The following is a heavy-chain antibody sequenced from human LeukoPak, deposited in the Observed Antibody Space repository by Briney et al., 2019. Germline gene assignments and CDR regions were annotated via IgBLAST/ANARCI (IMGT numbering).Heavy chain of an antibody. Sequence: KSSETLSLTCAVYGGSFSDYYWSWIRQPPGKGLEWIGEINHSGSTNYNPSLKSRVTISVDTSKNQFSLKLSSVTAADTAVYYCARGLRGNHYFDYWGQGTLVTVSS. D-gene: IGHD4-23*01. CDR1: GGSFSDYY. CDR2: INHSGST. J-gene: IGHJ4*02. CDR3: ARGLRGNHYFDY. V-gene: IGHV4-34*01.